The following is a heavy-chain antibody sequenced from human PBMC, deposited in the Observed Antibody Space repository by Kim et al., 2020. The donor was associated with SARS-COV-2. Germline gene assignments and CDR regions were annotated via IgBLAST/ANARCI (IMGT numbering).Heavy chain of an antibody. CDR2: IDNTNSPI. D-gene: IGHD6-13*01. CDR1: GFTFSSYS. CDR3: ARVGRDSNRWSYYYYAVDV. Sequence: GASLRLSCAASGFTFSSYSFNWVRQAPGKGLEWVSYIDNTNSPIYYADSVKGRFIISRDNAKNSLSLQMNSLRDEDTAVYYCARVGRDSNRWSYYYYAVDVWGQGTTVTVSS. J-gene: IGHJ6*02. V-gene: IGHV3-48*02.